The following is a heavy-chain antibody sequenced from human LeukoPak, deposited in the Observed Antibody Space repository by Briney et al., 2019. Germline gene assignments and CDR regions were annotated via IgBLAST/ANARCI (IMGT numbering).Heavy chain of an antibody. CDR2: INHSGST. D-gene: IGHD5-24*01. CDR1: GGSFSGYY. Sequence: SETLSPTCAVYGGSFSGYYWSWIRQPPGKGLEWIGEINHSGSTNYNPSLKSRVTISVDTSKNQFSLKLSSVTAADTAVYYCARAGRGSWFDPWGQGTLVTVSS. CDR3: ARAGRGSWFDP. J-gene: IGHJ5*02. V-gene: IGHV4-34*01.